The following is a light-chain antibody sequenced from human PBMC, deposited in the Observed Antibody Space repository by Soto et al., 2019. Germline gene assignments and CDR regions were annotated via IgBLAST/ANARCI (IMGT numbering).Light chain of an antibody. J-gene: IGLJ3*02. V-gene: IGLV8-61*01. CDR1: SGSVSTSHS. Sequence: QTVVTQEPSISVSPGGTVTLTCGLSSGSVSTSHSPSWYQQIPGQPPRTLMYSTNTRSYGVPDRFSGSIVGNKAALTITGARTEDESDYYCVLYMAVGIHWAFGGGPKLTAL. CDR3: VLYMAVGIHWA. CDR2: STN.